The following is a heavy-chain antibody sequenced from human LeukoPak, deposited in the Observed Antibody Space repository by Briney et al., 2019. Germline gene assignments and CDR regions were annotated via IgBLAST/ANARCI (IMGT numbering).Heavy chain of an antibody. CDR3: ARSSWNDFFDY. Sequence: PGGSLRLSCAASGFTFSSYSMNWVRQAPGKGLEWVSYISSSSSTIYHADSVKGRFTISRDNAKNSLYLQMNSLRAEDTAVYYCARSSWNDFFDYWGQGTLVTVSS. J-gene: IGHJ4*02. CDR2: ISSSSSTI. D-gene: IGHD1-1*01. V-gene: IGHV3-48*04. CDR1: GFTFSSYS.